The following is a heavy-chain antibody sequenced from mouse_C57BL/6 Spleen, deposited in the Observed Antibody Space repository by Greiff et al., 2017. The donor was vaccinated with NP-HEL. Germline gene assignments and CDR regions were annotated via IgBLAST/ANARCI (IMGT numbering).Heavy chain of an antibody. CDR3: AIDDYDDGDY. CDR2: INPGSGGT. D-gene: IGHD2-4*01. Sequence: VKLQESGAELVRPGTSVKVSCKASGYAFTNYLIEWVKQRPGQGLEWIGVINPGSGGTNYNEKFKGKATLTADKSSSTAYMQLSSLTSEDSAVYFCAIDDYDDGDYWGQGTTLTVSS. V-gene: IGHV1-54*01. J-gene: IGHJ2*01. CDR1: GYAFTNYL.